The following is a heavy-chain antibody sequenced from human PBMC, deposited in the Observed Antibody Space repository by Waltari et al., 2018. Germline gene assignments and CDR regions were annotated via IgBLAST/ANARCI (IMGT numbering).Heavy chain of an antibody. CDR1: GGSFSGYY. D-gene: IGHD2-15*01. Sequence: QVQLQQWGAGLLKPSETLSLTCAVYGGSFSGYYWSWIRQPPGKGLEWIGEINHSGSTTYNPALKSRVTISVDTSKNQFSLKLSSVTAADTAVYYCARGAAVGYYYYMDVWGKGTTVTVSS. CDR3: ARGAAVGYYYYMDV. V-gene: IGHV4-34*01. J-gene: IGHJ6*03. CDR2: INHSGST.